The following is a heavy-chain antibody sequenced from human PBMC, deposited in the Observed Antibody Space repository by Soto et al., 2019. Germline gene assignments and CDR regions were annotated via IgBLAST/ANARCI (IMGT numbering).Heavy chain of an antibody. Sequence: ASVKVSCKASGYTFTSYDINWVRQATGQGLEWMGWMNPNSGNTGYAQKFQGRVTMTRNTSISTAYMELSSLRSEDTAVYYCARGLPDDIWSGYFYYYYMDVWGKGTTVTVSS. D-gene: IGHD3-3*01. V-gene: IGHV1-8*01. CDR3: ARGLPDDIWSGYFYYYYMDV. CDR2: MNPNSGNT. J-gene: IGHJ6*03. CDR1: GYTFTSYD.